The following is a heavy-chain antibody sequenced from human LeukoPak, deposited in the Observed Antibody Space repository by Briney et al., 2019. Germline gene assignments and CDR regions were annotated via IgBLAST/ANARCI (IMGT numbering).Heavy chain of an antibody. J-gene: IGHJ3*02. V-gene: IGHV3-43*01. CDR2: ISWDGGST. Sequence: QTGGSLRLSCAASGFTFDDYTMHWVRQAPGKGLEWVSLISWDGGSTYYADSVKGRFTISRDNSKNSLYLQMNSLRTEDTALYYCAKLPFGQQLDNDAFDIWGQGTMVTVSS. D-gene: IGHD6-13*01. CDR1: GFTFDDYT. CDR3: AKLPFGQQLDNDAFDI.